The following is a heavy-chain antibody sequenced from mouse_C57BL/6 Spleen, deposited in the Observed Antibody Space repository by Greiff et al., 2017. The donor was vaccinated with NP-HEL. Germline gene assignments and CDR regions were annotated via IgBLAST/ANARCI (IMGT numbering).Heavy chain of an antibody. Sequence: VQLQQSGAELVRPGTSVKVSCKASGYAFTNYLIEWVKQRPGQGLEWIGVINPGSGGTNYNEKFKGKATLTADKSSSTAYMQLSSLTSEDYAVYFCARLTVVEGYFDYWGQGTTLTVAS. CDR2: INPGSGGT. D-gene: IGHD1-1*01. J-gene: IGHJ2*01. V-gene: IGHV1-54*01. CDR3: ARLTVVEGYFDY. CDR1: GYAFTNYL.